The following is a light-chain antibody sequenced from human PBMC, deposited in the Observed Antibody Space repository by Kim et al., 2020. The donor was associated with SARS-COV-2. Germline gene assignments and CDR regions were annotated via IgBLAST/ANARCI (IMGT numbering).Light chain of an antibody. V-gene: IGLV2-8*01. CDR3: SSFAGSSVFYV. J-gene: IGLJ1*01. Sequence: QSVLTQPPSASGSPGQSVTISCTGTSSDVGGYNYVSWYQQHPGKAPKLMIYEVSKRPPGVPDRFSGSKSGNTASLTVSGLQAEDEADYYCSSFAGSSVFYVFGTGTKVTVL. CDR1: SSDVGGYNY. CDR2: EVS.